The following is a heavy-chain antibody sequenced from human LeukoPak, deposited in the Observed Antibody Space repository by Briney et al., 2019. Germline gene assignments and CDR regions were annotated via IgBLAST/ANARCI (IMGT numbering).Heavy chain of an antibody. CDR1: GYTFTSYY. CDR3: ARLRNDAFDI. J-gene: IGHJ3*02. V-gene: IGHV1-2*02. Sequence: ASVKVSCKASGYTFTSYYMHWVRQAPGQGLEWMGWINPNSGGTNYAQKFQGRVTMTRDTSISTAYMELRSLRSDDTAVYYCARLRNDAFDIWGQGTMVTVSS. D-gene: IGHD4-17*01. CDR2: INPNSGGT.